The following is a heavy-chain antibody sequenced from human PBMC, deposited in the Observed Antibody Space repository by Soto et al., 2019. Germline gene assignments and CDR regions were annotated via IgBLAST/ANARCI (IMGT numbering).Heavy chain of an antibody. V-gene: IGHV4-59*08. CDR1: GGSISSYY. D-gene: IGHD2-15*01. J-gene: IGHJ4*02. CDR2: IYYSGST. CDR3: ARRYGGTFDY. Sequence: SETLSLTCTVSGGSISSYYWSWIRQPPGKGLEWIGYIYYSGSTNHNPSLKSRVTISVDTSKNQFSLKLSSVTAADTAVYYCARRYGGTFDYWGQGTLVTVSS.